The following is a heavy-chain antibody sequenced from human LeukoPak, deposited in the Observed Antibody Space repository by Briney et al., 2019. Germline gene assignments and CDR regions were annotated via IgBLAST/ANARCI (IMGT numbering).Heavy chain of an antibody. Sequence: SSETLSLTCTVSGGSISSYYWSWIRQTPGKGLEWIGYIYYGGSTNYNPSLKSRVTISVDTSKNQFSLKLSSVTAADTAVYFCARHGASGSYLYYFDYWGQGTLVTVSS. D-gene: IGHD1-26*01. CDR3: ARHGASGSYLYYFDY. V-gene: IGHV4-59*08. J-gene: IGHJ4*02. CDR1: GGSISSYY. CDR2: IYYGGST.